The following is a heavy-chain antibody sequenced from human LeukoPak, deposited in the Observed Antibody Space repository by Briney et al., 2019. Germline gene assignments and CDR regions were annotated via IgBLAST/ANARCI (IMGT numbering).Heavy chain of an antibody. D-gene: IGHD2-21*02. Sequence: GGSLRLSCAASGFTFSSYWMSWVRQAPGKGLEWVANIKQDGSEKYYVDSVKGRFTISRDNAKNSLYLQMNSLRAEDTAVYYCARESCGGACSSGDFQHWGQGTLVTVSS. CDR2: IKQDGSEK. CDR3: ARESCGGACSSGDFQH. V-gene: IGHV3-7*03. CDR1: GFTFSSYW. J-gene: IGHJ1*01.